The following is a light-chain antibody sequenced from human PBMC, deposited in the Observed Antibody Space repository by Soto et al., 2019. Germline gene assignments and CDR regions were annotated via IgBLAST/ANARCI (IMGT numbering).Light chain of an antibody. V-gene: IGKV3D-11*02. CDR3: QHNSNWQGT. Sequence: EIVLTQSPATLSLSPGDRATLSCRASQSISTYVNWFQQKPGQPPRLLIYGASSRVTGIPDRISGSGSGTDFTLTISSLEPGDSAVYYCQHNSNWQGTFGHGTKL. CDR1: QSISTY. J-gene: IGKJ1*01. CDR2: GAS.